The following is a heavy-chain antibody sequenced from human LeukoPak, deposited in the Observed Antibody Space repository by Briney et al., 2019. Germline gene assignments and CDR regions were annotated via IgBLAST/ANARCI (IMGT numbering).Heavy chain of an antibody. CDR1: GGTFSSYA. CDR2: IIPIFGTA. Sequence: SVKVSCKASGGTFSSYAISWVRQAPGQGLEWMGGIIPIFGTANYAQKFQGRVTITADESTSTAYMELSSLRSEDTAVYYCASSSGSYYTPYFDCWGQGTLVTVSS. CDR3: ASSSGSYYTPYFDC. V-gene: IGHV1-69*13. D-gene: IGHD3-10*01. J-gene: IGHJ4*02.